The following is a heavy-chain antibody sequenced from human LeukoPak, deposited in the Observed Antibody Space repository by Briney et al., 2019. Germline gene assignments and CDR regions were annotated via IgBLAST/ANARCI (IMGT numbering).Heavy chain of an antibody. CDR3: GRDTGGSGLY. D-gene: IGHD3-16*01. CDR2: IYYSGST. CDR1: GGSISSGGYY. Sequence: SSQTLSLTCTVSGGSISSGGYYWSWIRQHPGKGLEWIGYIYYSGSTYYNPSLKSRVTISVDTSKNQFSLKLSSVTAADTAVYYCGRDTGGSGLYWGQGTLVTVSS. J-gene: IGHJ4*02. V-gene: IGHV4-31*03.